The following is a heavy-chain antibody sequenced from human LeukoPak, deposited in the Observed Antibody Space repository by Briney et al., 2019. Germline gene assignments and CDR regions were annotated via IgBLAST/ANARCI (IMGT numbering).Heavy chain of an antibody. D-gene: IGHD6-13*01. Sequence: HGESLQISCQGSGYSFTSYWISWVRQMPGKGLEWMGRIDPSDSYTNYSPSFQGHVTISADKSISTAYLQWSSLKASDTAMYYCARSRHGIAAAGTRSWFDPWGQGTLVTVSS. V-gene: IGHV5-10-1*01. CDR3: ARSRHGIAAAGTRSWFDP. J-gene: IGHJ5*02. CDR2: IDPSDSYT. CDR1: GYSFTSYW.